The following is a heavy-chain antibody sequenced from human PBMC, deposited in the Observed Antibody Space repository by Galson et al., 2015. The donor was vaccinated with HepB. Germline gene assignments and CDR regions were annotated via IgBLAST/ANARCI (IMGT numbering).Heavy chain of an antibody. Sequence: SCKASGDTFSGYAINWVRQAPGQGLEWMGGIIPMFGTANYAQKFQGRVTITADESMSTAYLDLSSLNFEDTAVYYCARDGLRPYYYGMDVWGQGTTVTVSS. V-gene: IGHV1-69*01. D-gene: IGHD4-17*01. CDR2: IIPMFGTA. J-gene: IGHJ6*02. CDR1: GDTFSGYA. CDR3: ARDGLRPYYYGMDV.